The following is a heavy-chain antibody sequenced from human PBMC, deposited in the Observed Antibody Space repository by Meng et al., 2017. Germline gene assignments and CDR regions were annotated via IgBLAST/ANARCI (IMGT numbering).Heavy chain of an antibody. J-gene: IGHJ4*02. V-gene: IGHV7-4-1*02. CDR2: INTNTGNP. D-gene: IGHD3-22*01. CDR3: ARRYYYDSSGYYFYVFGY. CDR1: GYTFTSYA. Sequence: QVQLLQSVYEFKKPGAAGKVSCKASGYTFTSYAMNWVRQAPGQGLEWIGWINTNTGNPTYAQGFTGRFVFSLDTSVSTAYLQISSLKAEDTAVYYCARRYYYDSSGYYFYVFGYWGQGTLVTVSS.